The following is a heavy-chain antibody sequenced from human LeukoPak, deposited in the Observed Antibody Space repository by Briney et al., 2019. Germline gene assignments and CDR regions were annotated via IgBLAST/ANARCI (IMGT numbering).Heavy chain of an antibody. CDR3: ARDPGTAMDY. CDR1: GFTFSSYS. J-gene: IGHJ4*02. CDR2: IYSGGST. Sequence: GGSLRLSCAASGFTFSSYSMSWVRQAPGKGLEWVSVIYSGGSTYYADSVKGRFTISRDNSKNTLYLQMNSLRAEDTAVYYCARDPGTAMDYWGQGTLVTVSS. D-gene: IGHD5-18*01. V-gene: IGHV3-53*01.